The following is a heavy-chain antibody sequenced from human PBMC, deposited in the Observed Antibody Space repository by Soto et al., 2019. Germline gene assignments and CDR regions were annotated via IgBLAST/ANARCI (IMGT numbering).Heavy chain of an antibody. D-gene: IGHD1-26*01. Sequence: QLQLVQSGAEVKKTGSSVTVSCKALGNTFTYRYLHWVRQAPGQALEWMGWITPFSGDVHYAQKFQERVTITGDRSINTAYMQMSSLTSEDTAMYFCASGGAGSGPFTWELPDHWGQGTLVTVSS. CDR2: ITPFSGDV. CDR3: ASGGAGSGPFTWELPDH. V-gene: IGHV1-45*02. CDR1: GNTFTYRY. J-gene: IGHJ4*02.